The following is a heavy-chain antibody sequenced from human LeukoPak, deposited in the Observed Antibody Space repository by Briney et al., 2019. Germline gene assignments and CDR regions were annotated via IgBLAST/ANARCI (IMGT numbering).Heavy chain of an antibody. CDR2: IYHSGST. V-gene: IGHV4-59*04. J-gene: IGHJ4*02. D-gene: IGHD3-3*02. Sequence: PSETLSLTCTVSGGSISSYYWSWIRQPPGKGLEWIGSIYHSGSTYYNPSLKSRVTMSVDTSKNQFSLKLSSVTAADTAVYYCARGRAFFDWGQGTLVTVSS. CDR1: GGSISSYY. CDR3: ARGRAFFD.